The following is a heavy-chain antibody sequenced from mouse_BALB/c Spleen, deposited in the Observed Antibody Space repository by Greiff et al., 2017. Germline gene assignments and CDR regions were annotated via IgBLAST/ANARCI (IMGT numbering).Heavy chain of an antibody. D-gene: IGHD2-3*01. CDR1: GYAFSSYW. V-gene: IGHV1-80*01. Sequence: QVQLQQSGAELVRPGSSVKISCKASGYAFSSYWMNWVKQRPGQGLEWIGQIYPGDGDTNYNGKFKGKATLTADKSSSTAYMQLSSLTSEDSAVYFCARRGDDGYWVGYWGQGTLVTVSA. CDR2: IYPGDGDT. J-gene: IGHJ3*01. CDR3: ARRGDDGYWVGY.